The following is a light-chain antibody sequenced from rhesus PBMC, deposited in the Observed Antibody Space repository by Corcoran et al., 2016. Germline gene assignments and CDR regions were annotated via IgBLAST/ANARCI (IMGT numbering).Light chain of an antibody. CDR3: LQYSSSPWT. CDR1: QGISSW. Sequence: DIQMTQSPSSLSASVGDKVTITCRASQGISSWLAWYQQKPGKPPKLLVNKASSLQSGVPSRFSGGGSGTDFTLPISCLPPEDFATYYCLQYSSSPWTFGQGTKVEIK. V-gene: IGKV1-22*01. J-gene: IGKJ1*01. CDR2: KAS.